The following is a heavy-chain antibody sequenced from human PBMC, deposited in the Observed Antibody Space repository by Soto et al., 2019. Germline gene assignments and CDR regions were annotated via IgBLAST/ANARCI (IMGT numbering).Heavy chain of an antibody. Sequence: GGSLRLSCAASGFTFSSFGMSWVRQTPGQGLEWVSYISSSSSTIYYADSVEGRFTISRDNAKNSLYLQMNSLRAEDTAVYYCARDAVAGTRGSNDYWGQGTLVTVSS. V-gene: IGHV3-48*01. CDR2: ISSSSSTI. CDR1: GFTFSSFG. D-gene: IGHD6-19*01. CDR3: ARDAVAGTRGSNDY. J-gene: IGHJ4*02.